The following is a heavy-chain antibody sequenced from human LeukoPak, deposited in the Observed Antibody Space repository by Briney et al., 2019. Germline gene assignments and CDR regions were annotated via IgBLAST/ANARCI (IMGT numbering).Heavy chain of an antibody. CDR1: GFTFSSYS. J-gene: IGHJ6*02. D-gene: IGHD3-22*01. V-gene: IGHV3-48*04. CDR3: ARLFYYDSSGVYGMDV. CDR2: ISSSSSTI. Sequence: GGSLRLSCAASGFTFSSYSMNWVRQAPGKGLEWVSFISSSSSTIYCADSVKGRFTISRDNAKNSLYLQMNSLRAEDTAVYYCARLFYYDSSGVYGMDVWGQGTTVTVSS.